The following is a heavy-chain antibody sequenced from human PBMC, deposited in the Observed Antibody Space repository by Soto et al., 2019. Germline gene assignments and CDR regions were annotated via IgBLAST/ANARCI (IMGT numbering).Heavy chain of an antibody. Sequence: TLSLTCTVSGGSISSGGYDWSWIRQHPGKGLEWIGYIYYXGGTYYNPSLKSRVTISVETSKNQFSLKMSSVTAADTAVYYCARDGVLSDGSWGGWFDPWGQGTLVTVSS. D-gene: IGHD2-15*01. J-gene: IGHJ5*02. V-gene: IGHV4-31*03. CDR1: GGSISSGGYD. CDR3: ARDGVLSDGSWGGWFDP. CDR2: IYYXGGT.